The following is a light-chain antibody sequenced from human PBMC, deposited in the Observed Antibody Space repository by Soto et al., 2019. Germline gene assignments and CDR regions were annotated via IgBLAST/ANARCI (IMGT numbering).Light chain of an antibody. Sequence: EIVMTQSPGSLSVSPGERGTRSCRASQRVSNDLAWIQQKPGQPPRPLIYRASTRATGIPARFTGSGFGTDFPLTISSLQHEEFAIYSCQKYKVWPRTFGQGTKVDIK. CDR3: QKYKVWPRT. CDR1: QRVSND. J-gene: IGKJ1*01. CDR2: RAS. V-gene: IGKV3-15*01.